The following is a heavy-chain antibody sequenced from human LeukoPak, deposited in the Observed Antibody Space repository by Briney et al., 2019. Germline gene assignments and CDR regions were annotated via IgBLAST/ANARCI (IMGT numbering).Heavy chain of an antibody. CDR3: ARERAAAGTIVY. Sequence: PSQTLSLTCTVSGGSISSDSYYWSWIRQPAGKGLEWIGRIYTSGSTNYNPSLKSRVTMSVDTSKNQFSLKLSSATAADTAVYYCARERAAAGTIVYWGQGTLVTVSS. D-gene: IGHD6-13*01. CDR2: IYTSGST. CDR1: GGSISSDSYY. V-gene: IGHV4-61*02. J-gene: IGHJ4*02.